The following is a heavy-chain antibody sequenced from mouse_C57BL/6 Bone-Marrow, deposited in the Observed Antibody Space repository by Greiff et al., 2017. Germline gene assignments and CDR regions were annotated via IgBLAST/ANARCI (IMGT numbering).Heavy chain of an antibody. Sequence: DVKLVESGGGLVKPGGSLKLSCAASGFTFSSYTMSWVRQTPEKRLEWVATISGGGGNTYYPDSVKGRFTISRDNAKNTLYLQMSSLRSEDTALYYCARHSYGSSYGAMDYWGQGTSVTVSS. J-gene: IGHJ4*01. CDR3: ARHSYGSSYGAMDY. D-gene: IGHD1-1*01. V-gene: IGHV5-9*01. CDR1: GFTFSSYT. CDR2: ISGGGGNT.